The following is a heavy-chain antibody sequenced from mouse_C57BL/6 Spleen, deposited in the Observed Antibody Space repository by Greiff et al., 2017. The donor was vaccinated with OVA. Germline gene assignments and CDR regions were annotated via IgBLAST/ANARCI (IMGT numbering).Heavy chain of an antibody. Sequence: QVQLKQSGAELAKPGASVKLSCKASGYTFTSYWMHWVKQRPGQGLEWIGYINPSSGYTKYNQKFKDKATLTADKSSSTAYMQLSSLTYEDSAVYYCARSDDYDDWYFDVWGTGTTVTVSS. J-gene: IGHJ1*03. V-gene: IGHV1-7*01. CDR2: INPSSGYT. CDR3: ARSDDYDDWYFDV. D-gene: IGHD2-4*01. CDR1: GYTFTSYW.